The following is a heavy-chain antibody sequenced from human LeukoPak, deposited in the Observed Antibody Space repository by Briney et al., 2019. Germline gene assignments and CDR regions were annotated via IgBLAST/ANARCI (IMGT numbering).Heavy chain of an antibody. V-gene: IGHV4-59*08. CDR3: AKHHILTGYYFFTPFFDY. Sequence: SETLSLTCTLSGGSISTYYWSWVRQPPGKGLEWIGYIYYTGGTDYNPSLKSRVTMSVDTSKNHFSLKVSSVSAADTAVYHCAKHHILTGYYFFTPFFDYWGQGTLITVSS. CDR2: IYYTGGT. D-gene: IGHD3-9*01. CDR1: GGSISTYY. J-gene: IGHJ4*02.